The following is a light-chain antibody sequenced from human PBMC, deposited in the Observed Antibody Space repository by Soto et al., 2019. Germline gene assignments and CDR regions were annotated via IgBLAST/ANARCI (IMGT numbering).Light chain of an antibody. CDR3: MQGTHWPPT. CDR2: RVS. CDR1: QSVVYSDGIAY. V-gene: IGKV2-30*01. Sequence: VVMTQSPLSLPVTLGQPASISCRSSQSVVYSDGIAYLTWFQQRPGQSPRRLIYRVSNRESGVPDRFRGSWSGTDFTLKISRVEAEDVGVYYCMQGTHWPPTFGRGTKVEIK. J-gene: IGKJ1*01.